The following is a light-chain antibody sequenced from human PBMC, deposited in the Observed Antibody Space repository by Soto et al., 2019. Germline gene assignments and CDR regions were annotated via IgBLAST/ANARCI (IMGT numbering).Light chain of an antibody. Sequence: EIVLTQSPATLSLSPGERATLSCRASQSVSSYLAWYQQKPGQAPRLLIYDASNWATGIPARFSGSGSGTDFTLTISSLEPEDFAVYYCQQRSYWPLTFGGGTKVQIK. CDR2: DAS. V-gene: IGKV3-11*01. CDR3: QQRSYWPLT. J-gene: IGKJ4*01. CDR1: QSVSSY.